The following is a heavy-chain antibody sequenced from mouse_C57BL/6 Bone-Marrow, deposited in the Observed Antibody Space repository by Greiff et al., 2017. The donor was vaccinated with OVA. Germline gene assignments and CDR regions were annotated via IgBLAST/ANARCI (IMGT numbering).Heavy chain of an antibody. Sequence: VQLQQPGAELVKPGASVKLSCTASGYTFTSYWMQWVKQRPGQGLEWIGEIDPSDSYTNYNQKFKGKATLTVDTASSKAYMQLSSLTSEDSAVYYCERGGYYSNRFAYWGQGTVVTVSA. D-gene: IGHD2-5*01. CDR2: IDPSDSYT. J-gene: IGHJ3*01. V-gene: IGHV1-50*01. CDR3: ERGGYYSNRFAY. CDR1: GYTFTSYW.